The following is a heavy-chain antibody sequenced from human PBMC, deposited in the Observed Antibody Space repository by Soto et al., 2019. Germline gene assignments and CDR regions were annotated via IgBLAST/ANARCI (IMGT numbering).Heavy chain of an antibody. V-gene: IGHV1-24*01. D-gene: IGHD2-21*02. CDR1: GYTLTELS. CDR3: ATRGPLAYCGGDCYSNFDY. CDR2: FDPEDGET. J-gene: IGHJ4*02. Sequence: ASVKVSCKVSGYTLTELSMHWVRQAPGKGLEWMGGFDPEDGETIYAQKFQGRVTMTEDTSTDTAYMELSSLRSEDTAVYYCATRGPLAYCGGDCYSNFDYWGQGTLVTVSS.